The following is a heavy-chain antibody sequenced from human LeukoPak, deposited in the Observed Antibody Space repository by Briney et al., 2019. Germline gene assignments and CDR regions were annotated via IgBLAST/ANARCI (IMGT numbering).Heavy chain of an antibody. D-gene: IGHD1-26*01. Sequence: GGSLGLSCAASGFTFSSYAMSWVRQAPGKGLEWVSAISGSGGSTYYADSVKGRFTISRDNSKNTLYLQMNSLRAEDTAVYYCAKDRVVVGATRYFDYWGQGTLVTVSS. V-gene: IGHV3-23*01. CDR3: AKDRVVVGATRYFDY. J-gene: IGHJ4*02. CDR1: GFTFSSYA. CDR2: ISGSGGST.